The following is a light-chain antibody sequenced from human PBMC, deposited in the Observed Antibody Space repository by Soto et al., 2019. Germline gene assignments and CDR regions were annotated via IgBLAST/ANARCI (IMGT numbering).Light chain of an antibody. CDR3: QQYGSSGT. J-gene: IGKJ1*01. Sequence: EIVLTQSPGTLSLSPGESATLSCGASQSVSSRFLAWYQQKPGRAPRVLIYDASTRATGVPDRFSGSGSGADFTLTISRLEPEDFAVYYCQQYGSSGTFGQGTKVDI. CDR2: DAS. CDR1: QSVSSRF. V-gene: IGKV3D-20*01.